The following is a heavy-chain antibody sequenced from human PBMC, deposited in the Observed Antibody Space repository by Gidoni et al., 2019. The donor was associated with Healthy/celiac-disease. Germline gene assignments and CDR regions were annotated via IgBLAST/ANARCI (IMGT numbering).Heavy chain of an antibody. CDR1: GFTFSSYA. V-gene: IGHV3-64D*08. Sequence: EVQLVESGVGLVQPGGSLRLSCSASGFTFSSYAMHWVRQATGKGLGYVLGISSNGGSTYYAGSVKGRFTIIRDNSKNTTYPQMSSLRAEDTAVYYCLNGLADCCGDCYPGSEAFDIWGQGTMVTVSS. D-gene: IGHD2-21*02. J-gene: IGHJ3*02. CDR3: LNGLADCCGDCYPGSEAFDI. CDR2: ISSNGGST.